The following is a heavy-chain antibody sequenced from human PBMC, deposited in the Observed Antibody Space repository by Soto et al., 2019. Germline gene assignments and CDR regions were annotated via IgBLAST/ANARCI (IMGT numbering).Heavy chain of an antibody. CDR1: GFTFNRYG. Sequence: GGSLRLSCVASGFTFNRYGIHWVRQAPGKGLEWVALISDDGSDKDYADSVKGRFTISRDNSKNTLYLQMNSLRPEDTAVYYCAKTLRFLESALDYYSGMDVWGQGTTVTVSS. V-gene: IGHV3-30*18. CDR2: ISDDGSDK. CDR3: AKTLRFLESALDYYSGMDV. D-gene: IGHD3-3*01. J-gene: IGHJ6*02.